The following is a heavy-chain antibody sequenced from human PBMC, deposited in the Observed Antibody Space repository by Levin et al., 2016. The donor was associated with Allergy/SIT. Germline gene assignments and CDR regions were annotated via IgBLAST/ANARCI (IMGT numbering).Heavy chain of an antibody. CDR3: ARGPGATINVKKDY. V-gene: IGHV4-34*01. D-gene: IGHD5-12*01. J-gene: IGHJ4*02. CDR1: GGSFSGYY. Sequence: SETLSLTCAVYGGSFSGYYWSWIRQPPGKGLEWIGEINHSGSTNYNPSLKSRVTISVDTSKNQFSLKLSSVTAADTAVYYCARGPGATINVKKDYWGQGTLVTVSS. CDR2: INHSGST.